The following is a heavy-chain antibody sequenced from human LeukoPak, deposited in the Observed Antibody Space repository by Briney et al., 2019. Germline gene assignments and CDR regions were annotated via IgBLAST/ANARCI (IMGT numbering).Heavy chain of an antibody. V-gene: IGHV4-31*03. CDR2: IYYSGST. Sequence: SETLSLTRTVSGGSISSGGYYWSWIRQHPGKGLEWIGYIYYSGSTYYNPSLKSRVTISVDTSKNQFSLKLSSVTAADTAVYYCARVGIAAAGKAVYNWFDPWGQGTLVTVSS. CDR3: ARVGIAAAGKAVYNWFDP. CDR1: GGSISSGGYY. D-gene: IGHD6-13*01. J-gene: IGHJ5*02.